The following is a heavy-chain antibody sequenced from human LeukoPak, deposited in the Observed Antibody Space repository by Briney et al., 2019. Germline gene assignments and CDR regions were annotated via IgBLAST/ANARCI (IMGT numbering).Heavy chain of an antibody. V-gene: IGHV1-69*13. Sequence: ASVKVSCKASGYTFTSYGISWVRQAPGQGLEWMGGIIPIFGTANYAQKFQGRVTITADESTSTAYMELSSLRSEDTAVYYCARGRAYYDSSGSDWGQGTLVTVSS. CDR2: IIPIFGTA. CDR1: GYTFTSYG. J-gene: IGHJ4*02. CDR3: ARGRAYYDSSGSD. D-gene: IGHD3-22*01.